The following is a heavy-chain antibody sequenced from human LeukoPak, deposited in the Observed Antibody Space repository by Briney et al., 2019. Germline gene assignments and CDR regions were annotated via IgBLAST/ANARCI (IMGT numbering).Heavy chain of an antibody. V-gene: IGHV3-21*01. D-gene: IGHD4-23*01. CDR2: ISRGGGGST. J-gene: IGHJ4*02. CDR1: GFTFSTYD. Sequence: GGSLRLSCAASGFTFSTYDMSWVRQAPGKGLECVASISRGGGGSTYYADSVKGRFTVSRDNARNSLYLQMDSLGVEDTAVYYCARDAFMDGGEDFWGQGILVTVSS. CDR3: ARDAFMDGGEDF.